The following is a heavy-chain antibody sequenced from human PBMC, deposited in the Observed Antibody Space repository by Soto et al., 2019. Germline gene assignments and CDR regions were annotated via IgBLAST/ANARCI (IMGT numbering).Heavy chain of an antibody. CDR2: ISGSGGST. J-gene: IGHJ4*02. CDR1: GFTFSSYA. Sequence: GGSLRLSCAASGFTFSSYAMSWVRQAPGKGLEWVSAISGSGGSTYYADSVKGRFTISRDNSKNTLYLQMNSLRAEDTAVYYCVKQGSPGVGDIPYYFDYWGQGTLVTVSS. D-gene: IGHD1-26*01. CDR3: VKQGSPGVGDIPYYFDY. V-gene: IGHV3-23*01.